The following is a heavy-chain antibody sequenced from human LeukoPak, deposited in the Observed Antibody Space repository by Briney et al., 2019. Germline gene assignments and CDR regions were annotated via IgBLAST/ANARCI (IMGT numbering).Heavy chain of an antibody. D-gene: IGHD5-18*01. J-gene: IGHJ4*02. V-gene: IGHV4-4*07. CDR2: IYTSGST. Sequence: SETLSLTCTVSGGSISSYYWSWIRQPAGKGLEWIGRIYTSGSTNYNPSLKSRVTMSVDTSKNQFSLKLSSVTAADTAVYYCATFYRGYSYGYKGNDYWGQGTLVTVSS. CDR1: GGSISSYY. CDR3: ATFYRGYSYGYKGNDY.